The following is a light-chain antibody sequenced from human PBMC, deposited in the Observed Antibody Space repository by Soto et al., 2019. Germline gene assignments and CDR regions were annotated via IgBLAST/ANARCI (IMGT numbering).Light chain of an antibody. CDR2: DAS. V-gene: IGKV3-11*01. CDR1: QSVSSY. Sequence: EIVLTQSPATLSLSPGERATLSCRASQSVSSYFAWYQQKPGQAPRLLIYDASNRATGIPARFSGSGSGTDFTLTISSLEPDDFAVYYCQQYNNWPPRTFGQGTKLEIK. CDR3: QQYNNWPPRT. J-gene: IGKJ2*01.